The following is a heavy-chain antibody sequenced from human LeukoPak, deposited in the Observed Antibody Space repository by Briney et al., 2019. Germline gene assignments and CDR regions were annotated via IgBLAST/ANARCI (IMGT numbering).Heavy chain of an antibody. CDR2: IYYSGST. Sequence: SETLSLTCTVSGGSISSYYWSWIRQPPGKGLEWIGYIYYSGSTNYNPSLKSRVTISVDTSKNQFSPKLSSVTAADTAVYYCARGFWSGYSTSIFDYWGQGTLVTASS. D-gene: IGHD3-3*01. J-gene: IGHJ4*02. CDR3: ARGFWSGYSTSIFDY. CDR1: GGSISSYY. V-gene: IGHV4-59*01.